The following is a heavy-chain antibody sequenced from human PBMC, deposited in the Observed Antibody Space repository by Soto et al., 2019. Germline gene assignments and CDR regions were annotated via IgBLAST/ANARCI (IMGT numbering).Heavy chain of an antibody. CDR1: GFTFSSYG. J-gene: IGHJ4*02. CDR3: ARPSIVGATLFDY. D-gene: IGHD1-26*01. V-gene: IGHV3-33*01. CDR2: IWYDGSNK. Sequence: PGGSLRLSCAASGFTFSSYGMHWVRQAPGKGLEWVAVIWYDGSNKYYADSVKGRFTISRDNSKNTLYLQMNSLRAEDTAVYYCARPSIVGATLFDYWGQGTLVTVSS.